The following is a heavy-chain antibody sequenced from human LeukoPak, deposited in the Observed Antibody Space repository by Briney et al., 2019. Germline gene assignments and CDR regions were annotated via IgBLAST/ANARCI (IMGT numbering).Heavy chain of an antibody. J-gene: IGHJ4*02. V-gene: IGHV3-74*01. D-gene: IGHD7-27*01. Sequence: GGSLRPSCAASGFTFSSYWMHWVRQAPGKGLVWVSRINSDGSSTSYADSVKGRFTISRDNAKNTLYLQMNSLRAEDTAVYYCARVVSGDRGDYWGQGTLVTVSS. CDR2: INSDGSST. CDR3: ARVVSGDRGDY. CDR1: GFTFSSYW.